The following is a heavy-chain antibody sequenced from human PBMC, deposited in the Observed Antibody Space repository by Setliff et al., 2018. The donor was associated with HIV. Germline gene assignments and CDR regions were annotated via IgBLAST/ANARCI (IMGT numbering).Heavy chain of an antibody. CDR3: ARDLRVEQLRGFDP. CDR1: GGSISSYY. D-gene: IGHD6-6*01. CDR2: IYTSGST. J-gene: IGHJ5*02. V-gene: IGHV4-4*08. Sequence: SETLSLTCTVSGGSISSYYWSWIRQPPGKGLEWIGYIYTSGSTNYNPSLKSRVTISVDTSKNQFSLKLSSVTAADTAVYYCARDLRVEQLRGFDPWGQGTLVTV.